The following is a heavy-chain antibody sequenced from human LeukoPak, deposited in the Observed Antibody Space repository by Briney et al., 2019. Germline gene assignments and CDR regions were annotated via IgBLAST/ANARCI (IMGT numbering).Heavy chain of an antibody. CDR2: INWNGGST. CDR3: AKDRERELRLFYAFDI. J-gene: IGHJ3*02. CDR1: GFMFSDHG. Sequence: GGSLSLSCAASGFMFSDHGMTWVRQVPGKGLEWVSGINWNGGSTGYVDSVKGRFTISRDNSKNTLYLQMNSLRAEDTAVYYCAKDRERELRLFYAFDIWGQGTMVTVSS. D-gene: IGHD1-26*01. V-gene: IGHV3-20*04.